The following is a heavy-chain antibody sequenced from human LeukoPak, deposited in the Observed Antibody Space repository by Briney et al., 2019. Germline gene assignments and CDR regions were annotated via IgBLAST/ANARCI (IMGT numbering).Heavy chain of an antibody. CDR2: IFWDDDK. J-gene: IGHJ3*01. CDR1: GFSLSTSEVA. CDR3: AHSKTEMEAFNV. Sequence: SGPTLVKPTQTLTLTCTFSGFSLSTSEVAVGWIRQPPGKALEWLALIFWDDDKRYSPSLRNRLTITKDTSKNQVVLTMSNVDPEDTATYHCAHSKTEMEAFNVWGQGTMVTVSS. V-gene: IGHV2-5*02. D-gene: IGHD1-14*01.